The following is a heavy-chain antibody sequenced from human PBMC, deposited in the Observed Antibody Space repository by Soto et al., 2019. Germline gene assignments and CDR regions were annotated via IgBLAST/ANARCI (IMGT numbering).Heavy chain of an antibody. D-gene: IGHD2-2*01. Sequence: GGSLRLSCAASGFTFSSYAMSWVRQAPGKGLEWVANMKQDGSQIYYVESVKGRFTISRDNAQNSLYLQMNSLRAEDTAVYYCSKDFQGILKYHFDSWGQGTLVTVSS. J-gene: IGHJ4*02. CDR1: GFTFSSYA. V-gene: IGHV3-7*04. CDR2: MKQDGSQI. CDR3: SKDFQGILKYHFDS.